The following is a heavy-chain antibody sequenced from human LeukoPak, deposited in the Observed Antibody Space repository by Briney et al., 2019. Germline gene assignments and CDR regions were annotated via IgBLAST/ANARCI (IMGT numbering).Heavy chain of an antibody. D-gene: IGHD4-17*01. CDR3: ARDPGTVTTYFDY. Sequence: GGSLRLSCVGSTFTFSDYGMHWVRQAPGKGLGWVAFIRNDGAKTYYADSAKGRFTISRDDSKNTLYLQMDSLRAEDTAVYYCARDPGTVTTYFDYWGQGTLVTVSS. CDR2: IRNDGAKT. V-gene: IGHV3-30*02. CDR1: TFTFSDYG. J-gene: IGHJ4*02.